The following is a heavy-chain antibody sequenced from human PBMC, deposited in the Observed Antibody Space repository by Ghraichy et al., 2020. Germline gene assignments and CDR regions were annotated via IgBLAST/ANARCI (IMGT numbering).Heavy chain of an antibody. J-gene: IGHJ4*02. Sequence: LSLTCTVSGGSISSGGYYWSWIRQHPGKGLEWIGYIYYSGSTYYNPSLKSRVTISVDTSKNQFSLKLSSVTAADTAVYYCARRYYYDSSGYYYRHRTGDNLFDYWGQGTLVTVSS. CDR3: ARRYYYDSSGYYYRHRTGDNLFDY. D-gene: IGHD3-22*01. CDR2: IYYSGST. CDR1: GGSISSGGYY. V-gene: IGHV4-31*03.